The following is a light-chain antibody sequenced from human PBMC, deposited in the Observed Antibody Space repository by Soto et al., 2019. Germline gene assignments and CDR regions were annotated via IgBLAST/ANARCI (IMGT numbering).Light chain of an antibody. CDR3: QQYDNLPLT. V-gene: IGKV1-33*01. J-gene: IGKJ4*01. CDR1: QDISKY. CDR2: DAS. Sequence: DIQMTQSPSSLSASVGDRVTITCQASQDISKYLNWYQQKPGEAPKLLIYDASNLHTGVPSRFSGSRSGADFTFTISRLQPEDIATYYCQQYDNLPLTFGGGTKVEIK.